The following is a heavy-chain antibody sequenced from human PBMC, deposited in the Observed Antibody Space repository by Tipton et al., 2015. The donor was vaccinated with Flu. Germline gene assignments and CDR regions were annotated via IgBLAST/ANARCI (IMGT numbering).Heavy chain of an antibody. D-gene: IGHD1-14*01. J-gene: IGHJ4*02. CDR3: ARDHIIHYYFDY. CDR2: INPSVST. Sequence: TLSLTCTVYGGSFSGYYWSWIRQPPGKGLEWIGEINPSVSTNYNPSLKSRVTMSIDTSKNQYSLKLSSVTAADTAVYYCARDHIIHYYFDYWGQGTRVTVSS. CDR1: GGSFSGYY. V-gene: IGHV4-34*01.